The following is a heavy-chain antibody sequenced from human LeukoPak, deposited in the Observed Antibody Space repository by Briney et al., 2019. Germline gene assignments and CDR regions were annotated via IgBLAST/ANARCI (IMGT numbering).Heavy chain of an antibody. J-gene: IGHJ6*03. Sequence: SVKVSCKASGYTFTSYYMHWVRQAPGQGLEWMGGIIPLFNTTNYAQKFQDRVTITADKSTNTAYMELSSLRSEDTAVYYCARDGPYYYMDAWGRGTTVTVSS. CDR3: ARDGPYYYMDA. V-gene: IGHV1-69*06. CDR2: IIPLFNTT. CDR1: GYTFTSYY.